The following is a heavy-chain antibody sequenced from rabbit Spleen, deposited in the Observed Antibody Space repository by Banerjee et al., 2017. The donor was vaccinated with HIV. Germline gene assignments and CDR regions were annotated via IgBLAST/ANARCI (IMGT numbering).Heavy chain of an antibody. CDR3: ARGGNAGGSYFAL. J-gene: IGHJ4*01. CDR2: IYSSVGST. CDR1: GFSFSDRDV. Sequence: QEQLVESGGGLVQPEGSLTLTCTASGFSFSDRDVMCWVRQAPGKGLELIACIYSSVGSTYYANWAKGRFTISKTSSTTVTLQMTSLTAADTATYFCARGGNAGGSYFALWGPGTLVTVS. D-gene: IGHD8-1*01. V-gene: IGHV1S45*01.